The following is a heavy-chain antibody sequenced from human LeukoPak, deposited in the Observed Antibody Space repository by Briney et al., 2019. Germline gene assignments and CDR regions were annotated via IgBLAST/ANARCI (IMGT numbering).Heavy chain of an antibody. CDR2: ISGDGRNI. Sequence: GGSLRLSCGASGFSFSDYGMHWVRQAPGKGLEWVTFISGDGRNIGYADSVKGRFTISRDNSKNALYLQMNSLRVEDTAMYYCARDVLRGGQGTLVTVSS. D-gene: IGHD3-10*02. CDR1: GFSFSDYG. J-gene: IGHJ4*02. V-gene: IGHV3-30*19. CDR3: ARDVLR.